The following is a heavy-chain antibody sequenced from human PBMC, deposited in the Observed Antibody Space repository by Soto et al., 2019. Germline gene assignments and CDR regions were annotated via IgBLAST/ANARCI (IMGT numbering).Heavy chain of an antibody. J-gene: IGHJ4*02. D-gene: IGHD5-12*01. V-gene: IGHV4-59*01. CDR2: IHYNGNT. CDR3: AREGNLGRWLQPLDF. CDR1: GDSISPFS. Sequence: SQPLSLNRTVSGDSISPFSWSWVRKPPGKGLEWIGNIHYNGNTKYNPSLKSRVTMSVDTSKNQFSLRLISVTAADTAKYFCAREGNLGRWLQPLDFWGQGTLVTVSS.